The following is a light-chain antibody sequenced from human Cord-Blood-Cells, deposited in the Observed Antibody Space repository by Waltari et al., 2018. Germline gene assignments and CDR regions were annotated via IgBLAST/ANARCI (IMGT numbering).Light chain of an antibody. J-gene: IGLJ2*01. V-gene: IGLV6-57*02. CDR1: SGSIASNY. CDR2: EDN. Sequence: NFMLTQPHSVSESPGKTVTISCTGSSGSIASNYVQWYQQRPGSAPTTVIYEDNQRPSGVPDRFSGSIDSSSNSASLTSSGRKTEDEADYYCQSYDSSTVVFGGGTKLTVL. CDR3: QSYDSSTVV.